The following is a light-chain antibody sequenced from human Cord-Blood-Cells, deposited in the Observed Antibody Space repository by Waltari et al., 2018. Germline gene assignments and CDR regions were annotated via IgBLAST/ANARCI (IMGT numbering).Light chain of an antibody. Sequence: DIQMTQSPSSLSASVGDRVTITCRASQSISSYLNWYQQKPGKAPKLLIYAASSLQSGVPSRISCTGSGTDFSHTISNLQPEDFETYYDLQSYSTPTFGQGTKVEIK. V-gene: IGKV1-39*01. CDR3: LQSYSTPT. CDR2: AAS. CDR1: QSISSY. J-gene: IGKJ1*01.